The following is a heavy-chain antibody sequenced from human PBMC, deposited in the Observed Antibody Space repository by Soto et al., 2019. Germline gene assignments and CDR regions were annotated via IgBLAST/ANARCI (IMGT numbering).Heavy chain of an antibody. D-gene: IGHD3-10*01. J-gene: IGHJ5*02. Sequence: ASVKVSCKAAGYTFTSYAMHWVRQAPGQRLDWMGWINAGNGNTKYSQKFQGRVTITRDTSASTAYMELSSVTAADTAVYYCARHILTYYYGSGSHGPFDPWGQGTLVTVSS. CDR1: GYTFTSYA. V-gene: IGHV1-3*01. CDR3: ARHILTYYYGSGSHGPFDP. CDR2: INAGNGNT.